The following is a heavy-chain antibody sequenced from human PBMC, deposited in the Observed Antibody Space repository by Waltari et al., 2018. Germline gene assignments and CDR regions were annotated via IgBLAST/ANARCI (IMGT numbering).Heavy chain of an antibody. CDR3: ARVSAEMAFDQ. D-gene: IGHD5-12*01. CDR2: ISSDGSYV. J-gene: IGHJ4*02. Sequence: EVQLVESGGGLVKPGGSLRLSCVASGFPFSRHSMNWFRQAPGKGLEWVSSISSDGSYVYYGDSAKGRFTISRDNAKNSLYLEVSSLRVDDTAVYSCARVSAEMAFDQWGQGTLVTVSS. CDR1: GFPFSRHS. V-gene: IGHV3-21*01.